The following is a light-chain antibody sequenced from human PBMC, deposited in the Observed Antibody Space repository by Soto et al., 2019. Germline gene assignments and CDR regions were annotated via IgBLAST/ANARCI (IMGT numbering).Light chain of an antibody. V-gene: IGKV1-27*01. J-gene: IGKJ4*01. Sequence: DIQMTQSPSSLSASVRDRVTITCRASQGISNYLAWYQQKPGKVPKLLIYAASTLQSGVPSRFSGSGSGTDFTLTISSLQPDDVATYYCQKYNSAPLFGGGTKVEIK. CDR3: QKYNSAPL. CDR1: QGISNY. CDR2: AAS.